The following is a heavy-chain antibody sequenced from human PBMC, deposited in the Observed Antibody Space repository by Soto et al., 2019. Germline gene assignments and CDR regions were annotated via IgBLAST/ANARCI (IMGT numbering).Heavy chain of an antibody. D-gene: IGHD3-9*01. J-gene: IGHJ4*02. V-gene: IGHV3-48*01. Sequence: EVQLVESGGGLVQPGGSLRLSCAASGFTFSTYTMSWVRQAPGKGLEWVSYIGSGTSAIYYADSVKGRFTISRDNAKSSLYLHMNSLRAEDTALYYCARMDWLHSWFEDSWGQGTMVTVSS. CDR1: GFTFSTYT. CDR2: IGSGTSAI. CDR3: ARMDWLHSWFEDS.